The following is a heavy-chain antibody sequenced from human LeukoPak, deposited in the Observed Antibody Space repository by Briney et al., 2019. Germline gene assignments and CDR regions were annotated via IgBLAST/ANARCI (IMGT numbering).Heavy chain of an antibody. CDR3: AREGYGDYSPFDY. J-gene: IGHJ4*02. V-gene: IGHV4-39*07. Sequence: SETLSLTCTVSGGSISSSSYYWGWIRQPPGKGLEWIGSIYYSGSTYYNPSLKSRVTISVDKSKNQFSLKLRSVTAADTAVYYCAREGYGDYSPFDYWGQGTLVTVSS. CDR1: GGSISSSSYY. D-gene: IGHD4-17*01. CDR2: IYYSGST.